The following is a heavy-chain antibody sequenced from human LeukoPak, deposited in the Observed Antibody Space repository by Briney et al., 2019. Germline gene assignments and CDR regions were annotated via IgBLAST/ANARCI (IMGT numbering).Heavy chain of an antibody. J-gene: IGHJ5*02. CDR3: AKDSGSGWYGSNWFDP. Sequence: GGSLRLSCAASGFTFDDYAMHWVRQAPGKGLEWVSGISWNSGSIGYADSVKGRFTISRDNAKNSLYPQMNSLRAEDTALYYCAKDSGSGWYGSNWFDPWGQGTLVTVSS. V-gene: IGHV3-9*01. D-gene: IGHD6-19*01. CDR2: ISWNSGSI. CDR1: GFTFDDYA.